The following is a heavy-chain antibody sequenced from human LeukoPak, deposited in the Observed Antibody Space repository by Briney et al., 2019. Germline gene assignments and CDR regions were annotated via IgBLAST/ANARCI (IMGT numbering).Heavy chain of an antibody. J-gene: IGHJ4*02. D-gene: IGHD5-24*01. CDR3: ARGVRDGSDFDY. Sequence: LRLSCAASGFTFSDYYMSWIRQAPGKGLEWIGYIYYSGSTNYNPSLKSRVTISVDTAKNQFSLKLSSVTAADTAVYYCARGVRDGSDFDYWGQGTLVTVSS. V-gene: IGHV4-59*01. CDR1: GFTFSDYY. CDR2: IYYSGST.